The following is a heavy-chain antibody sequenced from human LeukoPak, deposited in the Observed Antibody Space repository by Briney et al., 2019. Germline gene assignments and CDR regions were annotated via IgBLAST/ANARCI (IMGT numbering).Heavy chain of an antibody. CDR3: AREEWELHRSTDMDV. CDR1: GGTFSSYA. Sequence: GASVKVSCKASGGTFSSYAISWVRQAPGQGLEWMGGIIPIFGTANYAQKFQGRVTITTDESTSTAYMELSSLRSEDTAVYYCAREEWELHRSTDMDVWGKGTTVTVSS. V-gene: IGHV1-69*05. D-gene: IGHD1-26*01. CDR2: IIPIFGTA. J-gene: IGHJ6*03.